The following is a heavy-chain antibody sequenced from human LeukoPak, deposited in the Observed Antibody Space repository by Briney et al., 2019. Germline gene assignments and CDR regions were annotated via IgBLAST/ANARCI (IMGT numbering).Heavy chain of an antibody. CDR2: IYYSGTT. CDR3: ARKYWDAFYI. Sequence: PSETLSLTCTVSGGSLKSYYWSWIRPPPGKGLEWIGNIYYSGTTNYNPSVRSPVTISVDTSKNQFSLKLSSVTDADTAAYYCARKYWDAFYIRGQGTKVTVSS. J-gene: IGHJ3*02. V-gene: IGHV4-59*08. CDR1: GGSLKSYY. D-gene: IGHD2/OR15-2a*01.